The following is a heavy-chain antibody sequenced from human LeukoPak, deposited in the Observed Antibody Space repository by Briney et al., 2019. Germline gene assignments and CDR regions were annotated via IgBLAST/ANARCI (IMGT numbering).Heavy chain of an antibody. V-gene: IGHV3-30-3*01. D-gene: IGHD3-10*01. CDR1: GFTFNSYA. Sequence: GRSLRLSRAASGFTFNSYAMHWVRQAPGKGLEWVAVISYDGSNKYYADSVKDRFTISRDNSKNTLYLQMNSLRVEDTAVYYCARDPRGWGQGTLVTVSS. CDR3: ARDPRG. CDR2: ISYDGSNK. J-gene: IGHJ4*02.